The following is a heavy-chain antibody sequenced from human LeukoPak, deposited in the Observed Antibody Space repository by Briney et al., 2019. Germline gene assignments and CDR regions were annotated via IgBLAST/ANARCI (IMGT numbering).Heavy chain of an antibody. J-gene: IGHJ4*02. D-gene: IGHD6-6*01. Sequence: SLKISCTAPGFTFHDYAMRWVRQAPGKGLEWVSGISWNGGTIDYADSVKGRFTISRDNAKNSLYLQMNSLRPEDMALYYCAKGPTYSSSSLFDYWGQGILVAVSS. V-gene: IGHV3-9*03. CDR2: ISWNGGTI. CDR1: GFTFHDYA. CDR3: AKGPTYSSSSLFDY.